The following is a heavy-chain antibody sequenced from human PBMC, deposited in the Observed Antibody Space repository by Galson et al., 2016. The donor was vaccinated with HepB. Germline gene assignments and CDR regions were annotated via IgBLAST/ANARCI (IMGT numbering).Heavy chain of an antibody. Sequence: SLRLSCAASGFTFSSQWMNWVRQAPGRGLEWVANINYDATTKQYVDSVKGRFTISRDNAKNSLYLQMSSLRAEDTALYYCTVNAAWGRGDSWGQGTLVTVSS. D-gene: IGHD2-15*01. CDR1: GFTFSSQW. V-gene: IGHV3-7*03. CDR2: INYDATTK. J-gene: IGHJ5*01. CDR3: TVNAAWGRGDS.